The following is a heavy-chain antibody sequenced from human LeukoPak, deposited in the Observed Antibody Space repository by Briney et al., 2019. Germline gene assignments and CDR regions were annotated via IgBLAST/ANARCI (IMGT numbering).Heavy chain of an antibody. Sequence: SETLSLTCTVSGASINSDYYWGWIRQPPGQGLEWIGSIYSDGTTYYNPSLKSRVSISADTSKNHFSLWLSSVTAADMAVYYCAKHRGSFFEAFDIWGQGTAVSVSS. J-gene: IGHJ3*02. CDR3: AKHRGSFFEAFDI. CDR2: IYSDGTT. D-gene: IGHD1-26*01. V-gene: IGHV4-39*01. CDR1: GASINSDYY.